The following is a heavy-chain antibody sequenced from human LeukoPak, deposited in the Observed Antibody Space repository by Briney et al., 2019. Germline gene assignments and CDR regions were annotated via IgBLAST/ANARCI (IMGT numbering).Heavy chain of an antibody. J-gene: IGHJ4*02. CDR2: IYYSGST. CDR1: GGSISSSSYY. Sequence: SETLSLTCTVSGGSISSSSYYWGWIRQPPGKGLEWIGSIYYSGSTYYNPSLKSRVTISVDTSKNQFSLKLSSVTAADTAVYYCARVGLAGHFDYWGQGTLVTVSS. CDR3: ARVGLAGHFDY. V-gene: IGHV4-39*07. D-gene: IGHD6-19*01.